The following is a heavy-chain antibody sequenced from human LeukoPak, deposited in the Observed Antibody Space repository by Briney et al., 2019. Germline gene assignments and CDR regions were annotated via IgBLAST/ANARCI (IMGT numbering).Heavy chain of an antibody. CDR2: KSYDGSNK. CDR3: ARDGGEQLVGPFDY. Sequence: GRSLRLSCAASGLTFNNYAMHWVRQAPGKGLEWVAVKSYDGSNKYYADSVKGRFTISRDNSKNTLYLQMNSLRAEDTAVYYCARDGGEQLVGPFDYWGQGTLVTVSS. V-gene: IGHV3-30-3*01. D-gene: IGHD6-6*01. CDR1: GLTFNNYA. J-gene: IGHJ4*02.